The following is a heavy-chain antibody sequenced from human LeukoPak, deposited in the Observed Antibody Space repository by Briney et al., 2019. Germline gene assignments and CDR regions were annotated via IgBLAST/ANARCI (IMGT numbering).Heavy chain of an antibody. J-gene: IGHJ6*02. CDR3: ARDTGTSGDYYYGMDV. CDR1: GFTFSSYG. V-gene: IGHV3-30*02. CDR2: IRHDGSNK. Sequence: PGGSLRLSCAASGFTFSSYGMHWVRQAPGKGLEWVAFIRHDGSNKYYADSVKGRFTISRDNSKNTLYLQMNSLRAEDTAVYYCARDTGTSGDYYYGMDVWGQGTTVTVSS. D-gene: IGHD1-1*01.